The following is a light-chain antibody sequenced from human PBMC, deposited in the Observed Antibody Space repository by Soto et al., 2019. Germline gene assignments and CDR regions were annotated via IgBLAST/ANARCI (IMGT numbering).Light chain of an antibody. Sequence: DIQMTQSPPSLSASVGYIFTITCRASQSISRYLNWYQQKQGKAPKLLIYAASSLLGGVPSRLSGSGYGTDLTITISSMKTEDFEIYYCQQSYSSTQTFGQGTKVDIK. J-gene: IGKJ1*01. CDR1: QSISRY. V-gene: IGKV1-39*01. CDR2: AAS. CDR3: QQSYSSTQT.